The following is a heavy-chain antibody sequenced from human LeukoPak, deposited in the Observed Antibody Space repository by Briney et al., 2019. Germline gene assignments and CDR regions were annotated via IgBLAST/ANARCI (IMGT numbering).Heavy chain of an antibody. V-gene: IGHV3-74*01. J-gene: IGHJ4*02. CDR2: INSDGSWT. CDR1: GNYW. D-gene: IGHD1-26*01. Sequence: PGGSLRLSCAASGNYWMHWVRQAPGKGLVWVSHINSDGSWTGYADSVKGRFTISKDNAKNTVYLQMNSLRDDDTAVYYCARDDSAGAWELLWDYWGQGTLVTVSS. CDR3: ARDDSAGAWELLWDY.